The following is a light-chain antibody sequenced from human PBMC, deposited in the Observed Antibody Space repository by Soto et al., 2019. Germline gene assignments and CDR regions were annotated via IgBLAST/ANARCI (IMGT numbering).Light chain of an antibody. J-gene: IGKJ1*01. CDR2: KAS. Sequence: DIQMTQSPSTLSASVGDRVTITCRASQSISSWLAWYQQKPGKAPNLLIYKASSLESGVPSRFSGSGSGTEFTITISSLQPDDFATYYCQQYRTFCQVTKVEIK. V-gene: IGKV1-5*03. CDR1: QSISSW. CDR3: QQYRT.